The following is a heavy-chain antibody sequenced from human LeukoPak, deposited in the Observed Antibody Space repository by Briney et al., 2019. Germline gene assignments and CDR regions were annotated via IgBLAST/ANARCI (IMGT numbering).Heavy chain of an antibody. D-gene: IGHD2-2*01. Sequence: GSLRLSCAASGFTFSSYGMHWVRQAPGKGLEWVAVIWYDGSNKYYADSVKGRFTISRDNSKNTLYLQMNSLRPEDTAVYYCARDWGYCSGTSCHVFDYWGQGTLVTVSS. CDR2: IWYDGSNK. J-gene: IGHJ4*02. CDR3: ARDWGYCSGTSCHVFDY. V-gene: IGHV3-33*01. CDR1: GFTFSSYG.